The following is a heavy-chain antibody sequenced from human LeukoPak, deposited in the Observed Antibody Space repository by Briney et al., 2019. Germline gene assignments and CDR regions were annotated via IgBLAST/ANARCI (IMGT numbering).Heavy chain of an antibody. D-gene: IGHD2-2*01. V-gene: IGHV3-21*01. Sequence: NPGGSLRPSCAASGFTFSSYSMNWVRQAPGKGLEWVSSISSSSSYIYYADSVKGRFTISRDNAKNSLYLQMNSLRAEDTAVYYCAREMSDPGYICSSTSCSNWFDPWGQGTLVTVSS. CDR3: AREMSDPGYICSSTSCSNWFDP. CDR2: ISSSSSYI. CDR1: GFTFSSYS. J-gene: IGHJ5*02.